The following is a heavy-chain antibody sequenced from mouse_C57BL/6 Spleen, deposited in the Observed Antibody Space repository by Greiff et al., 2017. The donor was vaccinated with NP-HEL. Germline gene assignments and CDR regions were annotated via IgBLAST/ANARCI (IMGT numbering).Heavy chain of an antibody. CDR1: GFTFTDYY. D-gene: IGHD2-4*01. CDR3: ARYAYDYDPYYAMDY. J-gene: IGHJ4*01. Sequence: EVKLMESGGGLVQPGGSLSLSCAASGFTFTDYYMSWVRQPPGKALEWLGFIRNKANGYTTEYSASVKGRFTISRDNSQSILYLQMNALRAEDSATYYCARYAYDYDPYYAMDYWGQGTSVTVSS. V-gene: IGHV7-3*01. CDR2: IRNKANGYTT.